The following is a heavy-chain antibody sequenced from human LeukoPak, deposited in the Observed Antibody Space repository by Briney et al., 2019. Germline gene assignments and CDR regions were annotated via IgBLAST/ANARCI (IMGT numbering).Heavy chain of an antibody. J-gene: IGHJ4*02. V-gene: IGHV4-38-2*02. D-gene: IGHD1-1*01. CDR1: GYSISSGYY. CDR2: IYHSGST. Sequence: PSETLSLTCAVSGYSISSGYYWGWIRQPPGKGLEWVGSIYHSGSTYYNPSLKSRVTISVDTSKNQFSLKLSSVTAADTAVYYCARDPLERPFDYWGQGTLVTVSS. CDR3: ARDPLERPFDY.